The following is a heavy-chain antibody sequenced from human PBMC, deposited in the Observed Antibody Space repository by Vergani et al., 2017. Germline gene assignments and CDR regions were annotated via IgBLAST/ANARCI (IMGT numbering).Heavy chain of an antibody. V-gene: IGHV1-46*01. CDR3: ARDHTFYGDYDAFDI. Sequence: QVPLVQSGAEVKKPGASVKVSCKASGYTFTSYYMHWVRQAPGQGLEWMGIINPSGGSTSYAQKFQGRVTMTRDTSTSTVYMELSSLRSEDTAVYYCARDHTFYGDYDAFDIWGQGTMVTDSS. CDR1: GYTFTSYY. CDR2: INPSGGST. D-gene: IGHD4-17*01. J-gene: IGHJ3*02.